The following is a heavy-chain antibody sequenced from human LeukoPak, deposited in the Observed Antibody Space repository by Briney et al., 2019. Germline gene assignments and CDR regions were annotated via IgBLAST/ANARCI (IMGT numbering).Heavy chain of an antibody. CDR3: AVLVPAAPAGP. D-gene: IGHD2-2*01. Sequence: SGTLSLTCTVSGGSISSSSYYWGWIHQPPGKGLEWIGSIYYSGSTYYNPSLKSRVTISVDTSKNQFSLKLSSVTAADTAVYYCAVLVPAAPAGPWGQGTLVTVSS. CDR2: IYYSGST. CDR1: GGSISSSSYY. J-gene: IGHJ5*02. V-gene: IGHV4-39*01.